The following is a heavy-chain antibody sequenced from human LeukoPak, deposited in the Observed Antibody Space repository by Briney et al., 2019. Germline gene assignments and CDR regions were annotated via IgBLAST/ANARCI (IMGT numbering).Heavy chain of an antibody. V-gene: IGHV4-4*02. CDR1: GGXISSSNC. CDR3: TSSSWYDLDY. Sequence: SETLSLTCAVSGGXISSSNCWSWVRQPPGKGLEWIGEIYHSGSTNYNPSLKSRVTISVDKSKNQFSLKLSSVTAADTAVYYCTSSSWYDLDYWGQGTLVAVSS. D-gene: IGHD6-13*01. CDR2: IYHSGST. J-gene: IGHJ4*02.